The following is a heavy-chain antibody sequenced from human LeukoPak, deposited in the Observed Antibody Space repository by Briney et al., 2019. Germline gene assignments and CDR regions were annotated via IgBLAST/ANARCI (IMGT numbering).Heavy chain of an antibody. V-gene: IGHV1-2*02. CDR2: INPNGGGT. Sequence: ASVKVSCKASGYTFTGYYMHWVRQAPGQGLEWMGWINPNGGGTNYAQKFQGRVTMTRDTSISTAYMELSRLRSDDTAVYYCARVYGSHDAFDIWGQGTMVTVSS. D-gene: IGHD1-26*01. CDR3: ARVYGSHDAFDI. CDR1: GYTFTGYY. J-gene: IGHJ3*02.